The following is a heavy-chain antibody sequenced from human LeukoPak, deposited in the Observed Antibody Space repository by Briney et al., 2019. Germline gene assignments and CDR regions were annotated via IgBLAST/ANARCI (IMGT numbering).Heavy chain of an antibody. V-gene: IGHV3-66*01. CDR1: GFSFSSYA. Sequence: GGSLRLSCAPSGFSFSSYAMSWVRQAPGKGLEWVSVIYSGGSTYYADSVKGRFTISRDNSKNTLYLQMNSLRAEDTAVYYCAMDTVTTPLDYWGQGTLVTVSS. J-gene: IGHJ4*02. CDR3: AMDTVTTPLDY. D-gene: IGHD4-17*01. CDR2: IYSGGST.